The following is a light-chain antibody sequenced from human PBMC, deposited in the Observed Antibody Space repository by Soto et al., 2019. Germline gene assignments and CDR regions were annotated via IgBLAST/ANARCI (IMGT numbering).Light chain of an antibody. CDR3: QQYKSYSPYT. CDR1: QSISSW. V-gene: IGKV1-5*03. CDR2: KAS. Sequence: DIQMTQSPSTLSASVGDRVTITCRASQSISSWLAWYQQKPRKAPKLLIYKASSLESGVPSRFSGSGSGTEFTLTISSLQPDDFATYYCQQYKSYSPYTFGRGTKLEIK. J-gene: IGKJ2*01.